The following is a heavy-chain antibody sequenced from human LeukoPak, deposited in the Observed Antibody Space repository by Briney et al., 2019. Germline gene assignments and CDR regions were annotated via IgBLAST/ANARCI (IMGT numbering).Heavy chain of an antibody. V-gene: IGHV1-2*02. CDR3: ASASRFLEWLTYY. Sequence: ASVKASCKASGYTFTGYYMHWVRQAPGQGLEWMGWINPNSGGTNYAQKFQGRVTMTRDTSISTAYMELSRLRSDDTAVYYCASASRFLEWLTYYWGQGTLVTVSS. CDR2: INPNSGGT. D-gene: IGHD3-3*01. J-gene: IGHJ4*02. CDR1: GYTFTGYY.